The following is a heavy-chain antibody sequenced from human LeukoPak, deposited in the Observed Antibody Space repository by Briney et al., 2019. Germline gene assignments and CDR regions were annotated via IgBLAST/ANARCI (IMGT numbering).Heavy chain of an antibody. CDR1: GFTFSSYT. CDR2: ITTGGPNT. D-gene: IGHD7-27*01. Sequence: GGSLRPSCTASGFTFSSYTMSWVRQAPGKGLKWVSTITTGGPNTYYADSVKGRFTVSRDDSKNTLYLQMNSLRAEDTAVYYCAKDGGLWVSAHWGDSWGRGTLVTVSS. CDR3: AKDGGLWVSAHWGDS. J-gene: IGHJ4*02. V-gene: IGHV3-23*01.